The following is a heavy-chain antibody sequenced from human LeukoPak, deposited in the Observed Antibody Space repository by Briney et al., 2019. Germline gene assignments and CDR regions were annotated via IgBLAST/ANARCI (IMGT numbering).Heavy chain of an antibody. CDR1: GYTFSGYY. Sequence: GASVKVSCKASGYTFSGYYMHWVRQAPGQGLEWMGWINPNSGGTNYAQKFQGRVTMTRDTSISTACMELSRLRSDDTAVYYCARGYPLSTTAAGTYFQHWGQGTLVTVSS. CDR3: ARGYPLSTTAAGTYFQH. J-gene: IGHJ1*01. CDR2: INPNSGGT. D-gene: IGHD6-13*01. V-gene: IGHV1-2*02.